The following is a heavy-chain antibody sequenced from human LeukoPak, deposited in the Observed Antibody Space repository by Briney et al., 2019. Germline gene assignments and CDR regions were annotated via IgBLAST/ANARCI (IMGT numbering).Heavy chain of an antibody. D-gene: IGHD5-12*01. CDR3: ARDTGSRMVAWNWFDP. Sequence: PSETLSLTCTVSGGSISSYYWSWIRQPTGKGLEWIGRIYTSGSTNYNPSLKSRVTVSVDTSKNQFSLKLSSVTAADTAVYYCARDTGSRMVAWNWFDPWGQGTLVTVSS. J-gene: IGHJ5*02. V-gene: IGHV4-4*07. CDR1: GGSISSYY. CDR2: IYTSGST.